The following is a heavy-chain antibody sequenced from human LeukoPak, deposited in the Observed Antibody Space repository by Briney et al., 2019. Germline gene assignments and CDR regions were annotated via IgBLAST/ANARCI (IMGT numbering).Heavy chain of an antibody. CDR2: INPNSGGT. CDR1: GYTLTGYY. D-gene: IGHD1-26*01. Sequence: GASVKVSCKASGYTLTGYYMHWVRQAPGQGLEWMGWINPNSGGTNYAQKFQGRVTMTRDTSISTAYMELSRLRSDDTAVYYCARFGDSGSSYFDYWGQGTLVTVSS. V-gene: IGHV1-2*02. J-gene: IGHJ4*02. CDR3: ARFGDSGSSYFDY.